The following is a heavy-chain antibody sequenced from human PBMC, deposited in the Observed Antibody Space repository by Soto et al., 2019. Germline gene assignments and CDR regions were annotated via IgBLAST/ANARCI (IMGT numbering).Heavy chain of an antibody. V-gene: IGHV1-18*01. CDR3: ARGGYYDNAWGKLSHYGLDA. Sequence: QVQLAQSANEVKKPGASVRVSCKAAGYTFIRYGIAWVRQAPGQGLEWVGWISPYNDYTVYAQKFQGRVSMTADTSTRTVYMNLRGLKSDDSAVYDCARGGYYDNAWGKLSHYGLDAWGQGTSVSVSS. CDR2: ISPYNDYT. J-gene: IGHJ6*02. CDR1: GYTFIRYG. D-gene: IGHD3-16*01.